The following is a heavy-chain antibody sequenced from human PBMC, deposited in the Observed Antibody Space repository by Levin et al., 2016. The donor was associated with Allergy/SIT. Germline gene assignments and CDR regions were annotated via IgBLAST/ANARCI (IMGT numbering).Heavy chain of an antibody. Sequence: WIRQPPGKGLEWVGRIKSKTDGGTTDYAAPVKGRFTISRDDSKNTLYLQMNSLKTEDTAVYYCTTDGRPPDYGDYYYYGMDVWGQGTTVTVSS. CDR3: TTDGRPPDYGDYYYYGMDV. J-gene: IGHJ6*02. V-gene: IGHV3-15*01. CDR2: IKSKTDGGTT. D-gene: IGHD4-17*01.